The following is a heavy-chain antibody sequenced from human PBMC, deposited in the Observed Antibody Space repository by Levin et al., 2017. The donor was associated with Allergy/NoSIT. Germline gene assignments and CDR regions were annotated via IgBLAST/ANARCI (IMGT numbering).Heavy chain of an antibody. CDR2: IYNSGTT. CDR3: ARHGSDYYHMDV. D-gene: IGHD2-2*03. CDR1: GGSISGHY. Sequence: TLSLTCTVSGGSISGHYWSRIRQPPGKGLEWIAYIYNSGTTNYNPSLKSRVTISVDTSKNQLSLKLNSVTAADTAIYYCARHGSDYYHMDVWGKGTTVTVSS. J-gene: IGHJ6*03. V-gene: IGHV4-59*08.